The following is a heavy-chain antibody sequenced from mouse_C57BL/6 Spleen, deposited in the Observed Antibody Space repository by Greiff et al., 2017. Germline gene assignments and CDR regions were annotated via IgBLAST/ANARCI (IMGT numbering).Heavy chain of an antibody. J-gene: IGHJ4*01. CDR3: ARERRDGYYGAMDY. V-gene: IGHV1-18*01. CDR1: GYTFTDYN. CDR2: INPNNGGT. Sequence: VQLKESGPELVKPGASVKIPCKASGYTFTDYNMDWVKQSHGKSLEWIGDINPNNGGTIYNQKFKGKATLTVDKSSSTAYMELRSLTSEDTAVYYCARERRDGYYGAMDYWGQGTSVTVSS. D-gene: IGHD2-3*01.